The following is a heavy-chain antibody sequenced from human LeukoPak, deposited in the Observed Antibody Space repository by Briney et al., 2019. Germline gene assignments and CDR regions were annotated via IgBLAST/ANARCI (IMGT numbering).Heavy chain of an antibody. CDR3: ARGSDTAAGLY. CDR1: GFTFSSYA. V-gene: IGHV3-30-3*01. Sequence: GGSLRLSCAASGFTFSSYAMHWVRQAPGKGLEWVAVISYDGSNKYYADSVKGRFTISRDNAKNSLYLQMNSLRAEDTAVYYCARGSDTAAGLYWGQGTLVTVSS. J-gene: IGHJ4*02. CDR2: ISYDGSNK. D-gene: IGHD6-13*01.